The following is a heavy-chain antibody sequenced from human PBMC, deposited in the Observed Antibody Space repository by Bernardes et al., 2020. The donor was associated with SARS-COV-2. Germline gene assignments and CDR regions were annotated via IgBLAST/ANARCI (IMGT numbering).Heavy chain of an antibody. J-gene: IGHJ4*02. CDR2: IRWNSGSI. CDR3: AKDYGSGSSFFDY. V-gene: IGHV3-9*01. CDR1: GFTFDGYA. D-gene: IGHD3-10*01. Sequence: GGSLRLSCLASGFTFDGYAMYWVRQAPGKGLEWVSSIRWNSGSIGYADSVKGRFTISRDNAKNSLYLQMNFLRAEDTALYYCAKDYGSGSSFFDYWGQGTLVTVSS.